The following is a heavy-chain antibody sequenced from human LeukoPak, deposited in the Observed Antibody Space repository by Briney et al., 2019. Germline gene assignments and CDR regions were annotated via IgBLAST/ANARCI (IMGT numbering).Heavy chain of an antibody. Sequence: GGSLRLSCAASGFTFSSYGINWVRQAPGKGLEWVSYISSSSGTKDYADSVKGRFTISRDNAKNSLYLQMNSLRAEDTAVYYCARGTGDRGFDFWGQGTLVTVPS. J-gene: IGHJ4*02. CDR2: ISSSSGTK. V-gene: IGHV3-48*01. CDR1: GFTFSSYG. CDR3: ARGTGDRGFDF. D-gene: IGHD7-27*01.